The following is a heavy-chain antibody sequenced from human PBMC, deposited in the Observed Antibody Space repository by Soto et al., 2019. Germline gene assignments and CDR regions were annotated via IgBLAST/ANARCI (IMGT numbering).Heavy chain of an antibody. CDR3: ARGRRSPNSGGWRRNWFDP. CDR2: INHSGST. V-gene: IGHV4-34*01. J-gene: IGHJ5*02. CDR1: GGSFSGYY. D-gene: IGHD6-19*01. Sequence: SETLSLTCAVYGGSFSGYYWSWIRQPPGKGLEWIGEINHSGSTNYNPSLKSRVTISVDTSKNQFSLKLSSVTAADTAVYYCARGRRSPNSGGWRRNWFDPWGQGTLVTVSS.